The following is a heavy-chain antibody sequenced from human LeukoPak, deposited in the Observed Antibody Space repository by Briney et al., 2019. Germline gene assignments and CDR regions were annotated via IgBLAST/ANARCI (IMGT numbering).Heavy chain of an antibody. J-gene: IGHJ5*02. D-gene: IGHD6-19*01. CDR3: ARCRSASQSFWFDP. CDR1: GGSFSDYF. Sequence: PSETLSLTCAVYGGSFSDYFWSWIRQPPGKGLEWIGEISHSGSTTYNPSLRSRVTISGDTSKKQFSLKLTSVTAADTAIYYCARCRSASQSFWFDPWGQGTLVTVSS. V-gene: IGHV4-34*01. CDR2: ISHSGST.